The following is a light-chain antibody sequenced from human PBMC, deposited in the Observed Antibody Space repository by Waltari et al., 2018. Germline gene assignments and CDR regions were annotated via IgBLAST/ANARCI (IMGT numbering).Light chain of an antibody. J-gene: IGLJ2*01. V-gene: IGLV2-11*01. CDR3: CSYAANYTV. Sequence: WDPQHPGKATKLLTSDVNKRPSVGPDRFSGSTSGHTASLTISGLRAEDEADYHCCSYAANYTVFGGGTKLTVL. CDR2: DVN.